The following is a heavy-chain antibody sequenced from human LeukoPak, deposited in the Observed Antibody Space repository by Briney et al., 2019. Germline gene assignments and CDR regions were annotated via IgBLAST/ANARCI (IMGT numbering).Heavy chain of an antibody. Sequence: SETLSLTCTVSGCSMSNYYWSWIRQPAGKRLEWIGRIYTSGSTNYNPSLKSRVTMSVDTSKNQFSLKLSSVTAADTAVYYCAREATYYYDSKADFDIWGQGTMVTVSS. CDR3: AREATYYYDSKADFDI. CDR1: GCSMSNYY. J-gene: IGHJ3*02. CDR2: IYTSGST. V-gene: IGHV4-4*07. D-gene: IGHD3-22*01.